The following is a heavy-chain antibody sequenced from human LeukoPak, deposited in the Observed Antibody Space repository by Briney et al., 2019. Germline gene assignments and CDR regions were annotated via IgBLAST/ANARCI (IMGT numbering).Heavy chain of an antibody. J-gene: IGHJ4*02. Sequence: ASETLSLTCAVSGGSISSGSYSWSWIRQPPGKGLEWIGYIYHSGSTYYNPSLKSRVTISVDRSKNQFSLKLSSVTAADTAVYYCARVDSSLAAELRPFDYWGQGTLVTVSS. CDR1: GGSISSGSYS. D-gene: IGHD6-13*01. CDR2: IYHSGST. V-gene: IGHV4-30-2*01. CDR3: ARVDSSLAAELRPFDY.